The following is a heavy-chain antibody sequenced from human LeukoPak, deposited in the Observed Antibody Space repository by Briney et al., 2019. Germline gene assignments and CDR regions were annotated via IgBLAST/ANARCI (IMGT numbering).Heavy chain of an antibody. V-gene: IGHV3-53*01. Sequence: PGGSLRLSCAASVFTVSSNYMSWVRQAPGKELEWVSVIYSGSSTYYADSVNARFTISRDNSKNTLYLQMNSLRAEDTAVYYCARDKATVTTSEYYYGMDVWGQGTTVTVSS. CDR1: VFTVSSNY. J-gene: IGHJ6*02. CDR2: IYSGSST. CDR3: ARDKATVTTSEYYYGMDV. D-gene: IGHD4-11*01.